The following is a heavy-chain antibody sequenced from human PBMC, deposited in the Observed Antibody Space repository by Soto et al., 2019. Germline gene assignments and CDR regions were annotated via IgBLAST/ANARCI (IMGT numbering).Heavy chain of an antibody. J-gene: IGHJ6*02. CDR3: ARDHRGDYGDYYYYYGMDV. D-gene: IGHD4-17*01. CDR2: IYHSGST. CDR1: GYSISSGYY. V-gene: IGHV4-38-2*02. Sequence: SETLSLTCTVSGYSISSGYYWGWIRQPPGKGLEWIGSIYHSGSTYYNPSLKSRVTISVDTSKNQFSLKLSSVTAADTAVYYCARDHRGDYGDYYYYYGMDVWGQGTTVTVSS.